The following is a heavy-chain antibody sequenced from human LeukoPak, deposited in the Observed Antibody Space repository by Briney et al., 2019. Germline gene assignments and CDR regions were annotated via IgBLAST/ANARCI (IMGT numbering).Heavy chain of an antibody. J-gene: IGHJ6*02. CDR2: ISYDGSNK. CDR1: GFTFSSYG. Sequence: GGSLRLSCAASGFTFSSYGMHWVRQAPGKGLEWVAVISYDGSNKYYADSVKGRFTISRDNSKNTLYLQMNSLRAEDTAVYYCAKDRGLYDILTGYYIYGMDVWGQGTTVTVSS. D-gene: IGHD3-9*01. V-gene: IGHV3-30*18. CDR3: AKDRGLYDILTGYYIYGMDV.